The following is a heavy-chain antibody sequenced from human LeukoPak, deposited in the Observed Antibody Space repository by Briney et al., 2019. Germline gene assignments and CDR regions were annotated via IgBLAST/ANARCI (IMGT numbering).Heavy chain of an antibody. CDR1: GFTFSRYG. Sequence: GGSLRLSCAASGFTFSRYGMHWVRQAPGKGLEWVAVIWSDGSQKKYADSVEGRFTISRDNSKSTLYLEMNSLRDDDTAVYYCASDSGGSAFDCWGQGSLVTVSS. D-gene: IGHD2-15*01. V-gene: IGHV3-33*01. J-gene: IGHJ4*02. CDR3: ASDSGGSAFDC. CDR2: IWSDGSQK.